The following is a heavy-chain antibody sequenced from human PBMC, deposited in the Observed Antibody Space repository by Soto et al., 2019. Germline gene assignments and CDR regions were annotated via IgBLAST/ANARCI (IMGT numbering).Heavy chain of an antibody. CDR1: GYTFTTSY. Sequence: GASVKVSCKAHGYTFTTSYVNWVRQAPGQGLEWMGIILPSSGSTSYAQNFQGRVTMTRDTSTSTVYMELTSLRIEDTAVYYCARARGYSFGLPQNWFDPWGQGTPVTVSP. V-gene: IGHV1-46*01. CDR2: ILPSSGST. J-gene: IGHJ5*02. D-gene: IGHD5-12*01. CDR3: ARARGYSFGLPQNWFDP.